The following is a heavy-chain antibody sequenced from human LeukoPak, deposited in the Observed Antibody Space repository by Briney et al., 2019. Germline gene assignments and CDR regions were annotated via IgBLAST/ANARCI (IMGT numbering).Heavy chain of an antibody. CDR2: IKQDGSEK. D-gene: IGHD3-22*01. CDR1: GFTFSTYW. Sequence: GGSLRLSCAASGFTFSTYWMSWVRQAPRKGLEWVANIKQDGSEKYYVDSVKGRFTISRDNAKNSLYLQMNSLRAEDTAVYYCARDKGDYDTSGSLFVFGGQGTLVTVSS. V-gene: IGHV3-7*03. J-gene: IGHJ4*02. CDR3: ARDKGDYDTSGSLFVF.